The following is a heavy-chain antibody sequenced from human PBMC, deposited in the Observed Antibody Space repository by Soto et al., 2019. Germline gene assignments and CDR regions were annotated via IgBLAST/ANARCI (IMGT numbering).Heavy chain of an antibody. Sequence: QVQLVQSGAEVKKPGASVKVSCKASGYTFTSYAMHWVRQAPGQRLEWMGWINAGNGNTKYSQKIQGRVTIIRETSVSTAYMGLSSLRSEDTAVYDCARWYWGPSGWFDPWGQGTLVTVSS. CDR2: INAGNGNT. D-gene: IGHD1-26*01. CDR1: GYTFTSYA. V-gene: IGHV1-3*01. J-gene: IGHJ5*02. CDR3: ARWYWGPSGWFDP.